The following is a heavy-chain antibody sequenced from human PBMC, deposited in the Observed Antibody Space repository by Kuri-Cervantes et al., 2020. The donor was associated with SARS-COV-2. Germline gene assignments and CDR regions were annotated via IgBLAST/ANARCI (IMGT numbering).Heavy chain of an antibody. V-gene: IGHV3-21*01. CDR1: GFTFSNAW. CDR2: IDGYSPYI. D-gene: IGHD3-22*01. CDR3: TTSMIVSAAHYFDY. J-gene: IGHJ4*02. Sequence: LSLTCAASGFTFSNAWMSWVRQAPGKGLEWVSCIDGYSPYIHYADSVKGRFTISRDNAKSSVFLQMNSLRAEDTAVYYCTTSMIVSAAHYFDYWGQGILVTVSS.